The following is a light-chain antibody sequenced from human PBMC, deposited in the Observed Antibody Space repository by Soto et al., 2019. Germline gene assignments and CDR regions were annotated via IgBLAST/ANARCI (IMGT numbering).Light chain of an antibody. J-gene: IGLJ3*02. CDR2: EVY. CDR1: SSDVGGYNY. Sequence: QSVLTQPASVSGSPGQSITISCTGTSSDVGGYNYVSWYQQHPGKAPKMLIFEVYNRPSGISDRFSGSKSGDTASLTISGLQAEDEADYYCISYIPSTTTHWVFGGGTKLTVL. V-gene: IGLV2-14*01. CDR3: ISYIPSTTTHWV.